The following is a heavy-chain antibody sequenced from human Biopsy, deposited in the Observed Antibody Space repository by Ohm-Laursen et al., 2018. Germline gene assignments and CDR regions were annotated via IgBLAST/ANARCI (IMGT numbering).Heavy chain of an antibody. CDR3: ARDGKRWDYSTYFSWHFDL. CDR1: GFTFTSYA. Sequence: SLRLSCAASGFTFTSYAMHWVRQAPGKGLEWVAVISYDGSGEYYADSLQGRFIIPGDNPKNTVDLQMNSLRAEDTAVYFCARDGKRWDYSTYFSWHFDLWGRGTLVTVSS. V-gene: IGHV3-30*03. D-gene: IGHD4-11*01. CDR2: ISYDGSGE. J-gene: IGHJ2*01.